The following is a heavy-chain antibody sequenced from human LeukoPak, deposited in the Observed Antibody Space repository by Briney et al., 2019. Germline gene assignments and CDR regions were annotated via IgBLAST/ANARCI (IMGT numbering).Heavy chain of an antibody. D-gene: IGHD1-26*01. Sequence: GGSLRLSCAASGFTFSSYAMNWVRQAPGKGLEWVSTISGSGGSTYYADSVKGRFTISRDNSKNTLYLQMNSLRVEDSALYYCAKEYAGDSGNIDYWGQGTLVTVSS. J-gene: IGHJ4*02. CDR3: AKEYAGDSGNIDY. CDR1: GFTFSSYA. V-gene: IGHV3-23*01. CDR2: ISGSGGST.